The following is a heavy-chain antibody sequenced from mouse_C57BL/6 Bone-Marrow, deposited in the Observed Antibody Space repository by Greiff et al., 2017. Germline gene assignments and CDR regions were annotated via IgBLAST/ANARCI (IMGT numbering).Heavy chain of an antibody. V-gene: IGHV1-81*01. Sequence: VQLQQSGAELARPGASVQLSCTASGYTFTSYGISWVKQRTGQGLEWIGEIYPRSGNTYYNEKFKGKATLTADKSSSTAYMELRSLTSEDSAVYFCARPLLYYYAMDYWGQGTSVTVSS. CDR3: ARPLLYYYAMDY. D-gene: IGHD2-10*01. J-gene: IGHJ4*01. CDR1: GYTFTSYG. CDR2: IYPRSGNT.